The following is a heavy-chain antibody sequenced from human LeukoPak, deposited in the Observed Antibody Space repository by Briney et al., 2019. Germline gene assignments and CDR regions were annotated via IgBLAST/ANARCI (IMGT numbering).Heavy chain of an antibody. D-gene: IGHD4/OR15-4a*01. CDR3: VKESGFMVAPNSAFDI. J-gene: IGHJ3*02. CDR2: ISRNGGST. CDR1: GFTFSTYA. Sequence: AGGSLRLSCAASGFTFSTYAMSWVRQAPGKGLEYVSGISRNGGSTYYADSVKGRFTISRDNSKNTLYLQMSSLRAEDTAVYYCVKESGFMVAPNSAFDIWGQGTMVTVSS. V-gene: IGHV3-64D*06.